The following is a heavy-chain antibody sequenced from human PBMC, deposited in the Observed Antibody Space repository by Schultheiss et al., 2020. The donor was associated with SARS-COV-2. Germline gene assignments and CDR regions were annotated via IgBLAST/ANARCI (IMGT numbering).Heavy chain of an antibody. CDR1: GFTFSSYA. V-gene: IGHV3-30-3*01. Sequence: GGSLRLSCAASGFTFSSYAMHWVRQAPGKGLEWVAVISYDGSNKYYADSVKGRFTISRDNSKNTLYLQMNSLRAEDTAVYYCASRSADYGSGSYSNYWGQGTLVTVSS. CDR2: ISYDGSNK. J-gene: IGHJ4*02. CDR3: ASRSADYGSGSYSNY. D-gene: IGHD3-10*01.